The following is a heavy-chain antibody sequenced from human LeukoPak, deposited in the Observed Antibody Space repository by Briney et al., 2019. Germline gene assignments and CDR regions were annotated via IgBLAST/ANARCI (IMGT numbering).Heavy chain of an antibody. Sequence: GGSLRLSCAASGFTFSSYAMHWVRQAPGKGLEWVAVISYDGSNKYYADSVKGRFTISRDNAKNSLYLQMNSLRAEDTAVYYCARDLHGPYYYYMDVWGKGTTVTISS. V-gene: IGHV3-30*04. J-gene: IGHJ6*03. CDR1: GFTFSSYA. CDR2: ISYDGSNK. D-gene: IGHD4-17*01. CDR3: ARDLHGPYYYYMDV.